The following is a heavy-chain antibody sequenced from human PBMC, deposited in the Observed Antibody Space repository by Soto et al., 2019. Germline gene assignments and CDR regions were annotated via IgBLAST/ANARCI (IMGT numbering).Heavy chain of an antibody. CDR1: GYSFTSYW. CDR2: IYPGDSDT. J-gene: IGHJ4*02. Sequence: GESLKISCKGSGYSFTSYWIGWVRQMPGKGLEWMGIIYPGDSDTRYSPSFQGQVTISADKSISTAYLQWSSLKASDTAMYYCARQGPVDTAMVDFDYWGQGTLVTVSS. CDR3: ARQGPVDTAMVDFDY. D-gene: IGHD5-18*01. V-gene: IGHV5-51*01.